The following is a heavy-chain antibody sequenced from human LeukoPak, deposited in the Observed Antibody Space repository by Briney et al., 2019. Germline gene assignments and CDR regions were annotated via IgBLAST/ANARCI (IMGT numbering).Heavy chain of an antibody. J-gene: IGHJ4*02. Sequence: GGSLRLSCVASGFTFSSYEMNWVRQAPGKGLGWVSYISSSGSTIYYADSVKGRFTISRDNAKNSLYLQMNSLRAEDTAVYYCGRLTGTTFLLDYWGQGTLVTVSS. CDR3: GRLTGTTFLLDY. CDR1: GFTFSSYE. V-gene: IGHV3-48*03. D-gene: IGHD1-7*01. CDR2: ISSSGSTI.